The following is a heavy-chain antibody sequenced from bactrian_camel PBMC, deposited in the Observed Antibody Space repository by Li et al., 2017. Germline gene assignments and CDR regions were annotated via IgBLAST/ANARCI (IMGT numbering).Heavy chain of an antibody. Sequence: VQLVESGGGLVQPGGSLTLSCTGSGFTFSRYSMAWDRQAPGKGLEWISGVSYGGSTTTYADSLKGRFTISRDNAKNTLYLQLNSLKTEDTAIYFCARGERYGVGRMYRWGQGTQVTVS. CDR1: GFTFSRYS. V-gene: IGHV3S42*01. D-gene: IGHD3*01. CDR3: ARGERYGVGRMYR. J-gene: IGHJ4*01. CDR2: VSYGGSTT.